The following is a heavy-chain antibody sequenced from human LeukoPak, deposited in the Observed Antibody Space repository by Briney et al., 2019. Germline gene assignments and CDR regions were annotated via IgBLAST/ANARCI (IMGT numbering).Heavy chain of an antibody. Sequence: GGSLRLSCAVSGFTFDDYAMHWVRQAPGKGLGWVSLISGDGATTYYADSVKGRFTISRDNSKNSLYLQMNSLRTEDTALYYCAETPPSYGRWGQGTLVTVSS. D-gene: IGHD1-14*01. CDR2: ISGDGATT. CDR3: AETPPSYGR. CDR1: GFTFDDYA. V-gene: IGHV3-43*02. J-gene: IGHJ4*02.